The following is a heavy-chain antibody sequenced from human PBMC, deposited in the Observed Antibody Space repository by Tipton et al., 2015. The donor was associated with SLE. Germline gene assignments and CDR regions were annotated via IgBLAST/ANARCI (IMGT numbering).Heavy chain of an antibody. D-gene: IGHD2-8*01. CDR3: ARGGGYCTNGVCYTRGAFDI. CDR2: IYTSGST. Sequence: TLSLTCTVSGGSISSGSYYWSWIRQPAGKGLEWIGRIYTSGSTNYNPSLKSRVTISVDTSKNQFSLKLSSVTAADTAVYYCARGGGYCTNGVCYTRGAFDIWGQGTMVTVSS. V-gene: IGHV4-61*02. J-gene: IGHJ3*02. CDR1: GGSISSGSYY.